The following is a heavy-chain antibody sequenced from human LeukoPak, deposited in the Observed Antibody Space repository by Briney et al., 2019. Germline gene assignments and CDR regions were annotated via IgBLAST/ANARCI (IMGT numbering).Heavy chain of an antibody. V-gene: IGHV4-61*08. CDR3: ARTQSQSGSYRYYFGY. Sequence: SETLSLTCTVSGASVGSAGYYWSWIRQPPGGGLEWIGYIYYIRNTYYNPSLKSRVTMSLDPSKNQFSLKLNSVTAADTAVYYCARTQSQSGSYRYYFGYWGQGTLVTVSS. CDR1: GASVGSAGYY. J-gene: IGHJ4*02. CDR2: IYYIRNT. D-gene: IGHD3-16*02.